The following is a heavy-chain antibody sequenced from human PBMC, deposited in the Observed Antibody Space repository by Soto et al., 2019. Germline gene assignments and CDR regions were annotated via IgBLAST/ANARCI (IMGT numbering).Heavy chain of an antibody. V-gene: IGHV3-23*01. D-gene: IGHD3-16*01. J-gene: IGHJ4*02. Sequence: EVQLLESGGGLVQPGGSLRLSCAASAFTFSSSAMTWVRQAPGKGLEWVSTITDTGDSTYYADSVEGRFTISRDDSKNTVYLQMTGLRAEDTAVYYCVKGGWGTVVDYWGQGTLVTVSS. CDR2: ITDTGDST. CDR1: AFTFSSSA. CDR3: VKGGWGTVVDY.